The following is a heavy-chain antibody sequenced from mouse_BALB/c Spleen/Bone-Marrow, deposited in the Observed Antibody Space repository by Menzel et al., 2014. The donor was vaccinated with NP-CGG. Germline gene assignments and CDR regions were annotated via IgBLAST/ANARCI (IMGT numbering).Heavy chain of an antibody. Sequence: VQLQQSGAELVKPGASVKLSCTTSGFNIKDTYMHWVKLRPEQGLEWIGRIVPANGNTKYAPKFQGKATITADTSSNTAYLQLSSLTSEDTAVYFCASYDYGYHFDYWGQGTTLTVSS. D-gene: IGHD2-4*01. J-gene: IGHJ2*01. V-gene: IGHV14-3*02. CDR1: GFNIKDTY. CDR3: ASYDYGYHFDY. CDR2: IVPANGNT.